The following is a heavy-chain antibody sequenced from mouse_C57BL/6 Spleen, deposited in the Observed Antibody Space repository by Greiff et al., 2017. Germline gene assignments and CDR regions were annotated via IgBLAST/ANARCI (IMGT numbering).Heavy chain of an antibody. D-gene: IGHD2-10*02. J-gene: IGHJ2*01. CDR3: AMGYGNVFDY. CDR2: IHSSASDT. V-gene: IGHV1-74*01. Sequence: QVQLQQPGAELVKPGASVKVSCKASGYTFTSYWMPWVKQRPGQGLEWFGRIHSSASDTNYNQKFKGKATLTVDKSSSTAYMQLSSLKSEDSAVYYCAMGYGNVFDYWGQGTTITVSS. CDR1: GYTFTSYW.